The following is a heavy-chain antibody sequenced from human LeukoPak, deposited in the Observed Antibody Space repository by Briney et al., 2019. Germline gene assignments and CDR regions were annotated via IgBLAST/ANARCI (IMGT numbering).Heavy chain of an antibody. Sequence: SETLSLTCNVSGVSVSDGRYYWTWIRQHPGKGLEWIGYKYYSGSAKYNPSLKSRLTISIDTSKNQFSLQLSSVTAADTATYYCATPYCSGISCLDVFNVWGQGTRVTVSS. J-gene: IGHJ3*01. D-gene: IGHD2-2*01. CDR2: KYYSGSA. CDR1: GVSVSDGRYY. CDR3: ATPYCSGISCLDVFNV. V-gene: IGHV4-31*03.